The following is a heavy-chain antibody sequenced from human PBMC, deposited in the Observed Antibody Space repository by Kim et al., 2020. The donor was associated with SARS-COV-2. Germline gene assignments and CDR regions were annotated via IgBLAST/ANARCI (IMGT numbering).Heavy chain of an antibody. J-gene: IGHJ4*02. CDR2: INPNSGGT. D-gene: IGHD5-12*01. V-gene: IGHV1-2*06. CDR3: ARGGDIVATIHDFDY. Sequence: ASVKVSCKASGYTFTGYYMHWVRQAPGQGLEWMGRINPNSGGTNYAQKFQGRVTMTRDTSISTAYMELSRLRSDDTAVYYCARGGDIVATIHDFDYWGQGTLVTVSS. CDR1: GYTFTGYY.